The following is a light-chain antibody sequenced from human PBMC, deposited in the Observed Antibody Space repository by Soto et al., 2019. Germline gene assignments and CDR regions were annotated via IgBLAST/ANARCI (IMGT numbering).Light chain of an antibody. CDR2: EVS. V-gene: IGLV2-14*01. J-gene: IGLJ2*01. CDR1: NTDVGAYNY. Sequence: QSALTQPASVSGSPGQSITISCTGTNTDVGAYNYVSWYQSHPGKAPELLIYEVSHRPSGVSSRFSGSKSGNVASLTISGXXXXXXXXYXXSSITGSSTPVVFGGGTKVTVL. CDR3: SSITGSSTPVV.